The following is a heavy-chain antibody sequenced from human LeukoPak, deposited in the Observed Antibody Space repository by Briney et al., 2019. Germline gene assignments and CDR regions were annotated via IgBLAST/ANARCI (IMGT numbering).Heavy chain of an antibody. CDR1: GFALSDYA. CDR2: ISSGATYI. Sequence: PGGSLRLSCAASGFALSDYAINWVRQAPGKGLEWVSSISSGATYIYYADSLRGRFTISRDSAKDSVSLQMDSLRAEDTAVYYCTRGRRFCGADCHSWSDSWGQGTLVTVSS. V-gene: IGHV3-21*01. CDR3: TRGRRFCGADCHSWSDS. D-gene: IGHD2-21*02. J-gene: IGHJ5*01.